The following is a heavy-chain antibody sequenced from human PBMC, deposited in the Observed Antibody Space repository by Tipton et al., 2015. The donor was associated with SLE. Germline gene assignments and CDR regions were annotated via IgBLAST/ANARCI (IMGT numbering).Heavy chain of an antibody. J-gene: IGHJ2*01. Sequence: QLVQSGAEVKKPGASVKVSCKASGYTFTNYGISWVRQAPGQGLEWMGWTSPYTGNTNYAQNLQGRVTMTTDTSTRTAYMELRSLRSDDTAVYYCARVGSYFGSGTDWYFDLWGRGTLVTVSS. V-gene: IGHV1-18*04. CDR3: ARVGSYFGSGTDWYFDL. CDR1: GYTFTNYG. CDR2: TSPYTGNT. D-gene: IGHD3-10*01.